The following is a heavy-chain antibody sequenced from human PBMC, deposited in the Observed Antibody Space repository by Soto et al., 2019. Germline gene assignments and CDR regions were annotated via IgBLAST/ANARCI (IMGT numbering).Heavy chain of an antibody. J-gene: IGHJ4*02. CDR3: ARGRFDFIWGTPAPYLDY. Sequence: LSLTCTVSGDSISTYYWTWIRQPPGKGLEWIGYIYNSATTKYNPSLRSRVTISVDTSKNQFSLKLSSVTTADTAVYYCARGRFDFIWGTPAPYLDYWGQGALVTVSS. D-gene: IGHD3-16*01. CDR1: GDSISTYY. CDR2: IYNSATT. V-gene: IGHV4-59*01.